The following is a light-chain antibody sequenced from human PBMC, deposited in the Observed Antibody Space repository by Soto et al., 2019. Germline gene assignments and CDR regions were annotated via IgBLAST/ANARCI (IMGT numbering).Light chain of an antibody. J-gene: IGKJ5*01. CDR3: QQRSNWPLT. V-gene: IGKV3-11*01. CDR1: QSVSSN. Sequence: IVMTQSPATLSVSPGERSTLSCRASQSVSSNLAWYQQRPGQAPRLLIYDAFIRATGIPARFSGSESGTDFTLTISSLEPEDFAVYYCQQRSNWPLTFGQGTRLEIK. CDR2: DAF.